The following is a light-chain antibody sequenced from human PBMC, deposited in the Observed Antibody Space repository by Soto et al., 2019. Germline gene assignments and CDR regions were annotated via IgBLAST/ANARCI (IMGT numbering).Light chain of an antibody. J-gene: IGKJ1*01. CDR3: QQYNNWRPVT. Sequence: EIVRTQSPAVSSESPGVRTTHSRTASQSVSSNLAWYQQKPGQAPRLLIYGASTRATGIPARFSGSGSGTEFTLTISSLQSEDFAVYDCQQYNNWRPVTFGQGTKVDIK. CDR1: QSVSSN. CDR2: GAS. V-gene: IGKV3-15*01.